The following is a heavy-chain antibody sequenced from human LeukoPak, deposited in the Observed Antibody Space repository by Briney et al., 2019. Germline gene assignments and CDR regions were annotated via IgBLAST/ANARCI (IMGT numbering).Heavy chain of an antibody. V-gene: IGHV3-13*01. D-gene: IGHD4-17*01. Sequence: GGSLRLSCAASGFTFNNYDMHWDRQATGKGLEWVSHIGTGTDTHYSDSVKGRFTISRENAKNSLYLQMNSLRAGDTAVYYCARDRRADYGRNDDAFDIWGQGTIVTVSS. J-gene: IGHJ3*02. CDR2: IGTGTDT. CDR1: GFTFNNYD. CDR3: ARDRRADYGRNDDAFDI.